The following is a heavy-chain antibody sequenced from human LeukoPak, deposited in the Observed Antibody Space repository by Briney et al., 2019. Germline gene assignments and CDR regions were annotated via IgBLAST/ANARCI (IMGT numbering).Heavy chain of an antibody. CDR3: AKDGDSSGYYRYYFDY. J-gene: IGHJ4*02. Sequence: GGSLRLSCAASGFTFSSYAMSWVRQVPGKGLEWVSAISDSGGTTYYADSVKGRFTISRDNSKNTLYLQMNSLRAEDTAVYYCAKDGDSSGYYRYYFDYWGQGTLVTVSS. D-gene: IGHD3-22*01. CDR1: GFTFSSYA. V-gene: IGHV3-23*01. CDR2: ISDSGGTT.